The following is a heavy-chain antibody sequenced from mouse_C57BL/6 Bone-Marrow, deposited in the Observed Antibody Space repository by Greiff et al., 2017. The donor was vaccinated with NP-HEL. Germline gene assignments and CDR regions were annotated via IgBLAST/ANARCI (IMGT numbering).Heavy chain of an antibody. Sequence: QVQLQQSGAELVKPGASVKMSCKASGYTFTSYWIIWVKQRPGQGLEWIGDIYPGSGSINYNEKFKSKATLTVDTSSSTAYMQLSSLTSEDSAVFYCARNYYGSRKYFDYWGQGTTLTVSS. D-gene: IGHD1-1*01. V-gene: IGHV1-55*01. CDR3: ARNYYGSRKYFDY. CDR2: IYPGSGSI. J-gene: IGHJ2*01. CDR1: GYTFTSYW.